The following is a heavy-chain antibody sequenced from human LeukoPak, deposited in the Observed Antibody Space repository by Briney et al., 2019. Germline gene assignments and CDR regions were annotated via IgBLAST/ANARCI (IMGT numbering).Heavy chain of an antibody. J-gene: IGHJ4*02. D-gene: IGHD6-13*01. CDR3: TRLVSSSLGY. Sequence: PGGSLRLSCAASGFTFSDSAMPWVRQASGKGLEWVGRIRSKSNSYATTYAASVKGRFTISGDDSKNTAYLQMNSLKTEDTAVYYCTRLVSSSLGYWGQGTLVTVSS. V-gene: IGHV3-73*01. CDR2: IRSKSNSYAT. CDR1: GFTFSDSA.